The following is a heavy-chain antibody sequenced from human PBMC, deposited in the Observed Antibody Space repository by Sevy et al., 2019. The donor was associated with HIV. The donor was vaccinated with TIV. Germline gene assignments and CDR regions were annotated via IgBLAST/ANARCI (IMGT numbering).Heavy chain of an antibody. CDR1: GGSISSSRYL. Sequence: SETLSLTCTVSGGSISSSRYLWSWIRQPPGKGLEWFGDVYYNGRTHYNPPLNSRLTISMDTSKNQFSLKLSSMTAADTALYYCSRRGEGYNQYYFDYWGQRTQVTVSS. D-gene: IGHD3-10*01. CDR3: SRRGEGYNQYYFDY. V-gene: IGHV4-39*01. CDR2: VYYNGRT. J-gene: IGHJ4*02.